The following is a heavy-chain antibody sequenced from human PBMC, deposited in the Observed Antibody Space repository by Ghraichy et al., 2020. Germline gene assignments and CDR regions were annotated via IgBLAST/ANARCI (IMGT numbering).Heavy chain of an antibody. CDR3: ARGDRWELLGDFDY. CDR2: IWYDGNNK. CDR1: GFTFSDYG. Sequence: GGSLRPSCAASGFTFSDYGMHWVRQAPGKGLEWVAIIWYDGNNKYYADSVKGRFTISRDNSKNTLYLQMNSLRAEDTAVYYCARGDRWELLGDFDYWGQGTLVTVSS. V-gene: IGHV3-33*01. D-gene: IGHD1-26*01. J-gene: IGHJ4*02.